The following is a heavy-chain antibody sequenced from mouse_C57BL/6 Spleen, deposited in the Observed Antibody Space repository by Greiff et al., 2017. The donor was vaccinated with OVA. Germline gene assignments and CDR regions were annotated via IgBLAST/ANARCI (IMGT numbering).Heavy chain of an antibody. CDR3: ARPDGYYFAY. CDR1: GFTFSSYG. D-gene: IGHD2-3*01. Sequence: EVQLVESGGDLVKPGGSLKLSCAASGFTFSSYGMSWVRQTPDKRLEWVATISSGGSYTYYPDSVKGRFTISRDNAKNTLYLQMSSLKSEDTAMYYCARPDGYYFAYWGQGTPVTVSA. J-gene: IGHJ3*01. V-gene: IGHV5-6*01. CDR2: ISSGGSYT.